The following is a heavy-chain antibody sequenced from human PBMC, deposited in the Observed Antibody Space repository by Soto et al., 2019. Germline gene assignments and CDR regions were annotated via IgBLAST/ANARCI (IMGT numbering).Heavy chain of an antibody. CDR1: GGTFSSYA. CDR2: IIPIFGTA. CDR3: ATPPLPQDGITPLFDYYYGMDV. D-gene: IGHD1-7*01. V-gene: IGHV1-69*12. J-gene: IGHJ6*02. Sequence: QVQLVQSGAEVKKPGSSVKVSCKASGGTFSSYAISWVRQAPGQGLEWMGGIIPIFGTANYAQKFQGRVTITADEAKSAGYMERSSRRSEDTAMYYCATPPLPQDGITPLFDYYYGMDVWGQGSTVTVSS.